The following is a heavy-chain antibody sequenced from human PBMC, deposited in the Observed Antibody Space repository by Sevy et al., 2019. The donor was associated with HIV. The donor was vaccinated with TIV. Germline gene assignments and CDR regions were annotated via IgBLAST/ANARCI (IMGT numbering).Heavy chain of an antibody. CDR3: ARDQYIAAAGSQPFDY. CDR2: ISHDGSNK. V-gene: IGHV3-30-3*01. CDR1: GFTFSSYA. D-gene: IGHD6-13*01. Sequence: GGSLRLSCAASGFTFSSYAMHWVRQAPGKGLEWVAVISHDGSNKYYADSVKGRFTISRDNSKNTLYLQMNSLRAEDTAVYYCARDQYIAAAGSQPFDYWGQGTLLTVSS. J-gene: IGHJ4*02.